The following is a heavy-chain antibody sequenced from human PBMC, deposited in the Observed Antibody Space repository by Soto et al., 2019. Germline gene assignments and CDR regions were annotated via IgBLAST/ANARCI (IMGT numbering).Heavy chain of an antibody. J-gene: IGHJ4*02. CDR1: GFTFSNYG. CDR2: IWYDGSNK. D-gene: IGHD5-18*01. CDR3: ARGGIQLWGFDY. V-gene: IGHV3-33*01. Sequence: QVQLVESGGGVVQPGRSLRLSCAASGFTFSNYGMHWVRQAPGKGLEWVAVIWYDGSNKYYVDSVEGRFTISRDNSKNTLYLQMNSLRDEDTAVYYCARGGIQLWGFDYWGQGTLVTVSS.